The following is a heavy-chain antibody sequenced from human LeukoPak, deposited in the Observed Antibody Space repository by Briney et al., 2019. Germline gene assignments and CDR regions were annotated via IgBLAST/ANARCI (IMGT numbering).Heavy chain of an antibody. Sequence: GGSLRISCKGSGYSFTTYWIGWVRQMSGKGLEWMGIVYPSDSDTRYSPSFQGQVTISADKSISTAYLQWSSLKASDTAMYYCARLGGGNFVDSWGQGTLVTVSS. D-gene: IGHD4-23*01. CDR3: ARLGGGNFVDS. CDR1: GYSFTTYW. CDR2: VYPSDSDT. J-gene: IGHJ5*01. V-gene: IGHV5-51*01.